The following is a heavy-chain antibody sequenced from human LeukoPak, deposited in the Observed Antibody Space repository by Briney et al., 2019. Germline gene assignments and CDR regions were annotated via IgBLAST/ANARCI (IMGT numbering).Heavy chain of an antibody. CDR2: IYYSGST. V-gene: IGHV4-59*08. Sequence: SETLSLTCTVSGGSISSYYWSWIRQPPGKGLEWIGYIYYSGSTNYNPSLKSRVTVSVDTSKNQFSLKLSSVTAADTAVYYCARGSSSSLAAFDIWGQGTMVTVSS. CDR1: GGSISSYY. D-gene: IGHD6-13*01. CDR3: ARGSSSSLAAFDI. J-gene: IGHJ3*02.